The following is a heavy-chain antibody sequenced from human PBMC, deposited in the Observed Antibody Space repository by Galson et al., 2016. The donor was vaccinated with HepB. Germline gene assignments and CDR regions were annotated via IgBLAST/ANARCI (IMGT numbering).Heavy chain of an antibody. J-gene: IGHJ4*02. CDR3: ARHSLGNLGQAYYFDS. CDR1: GGSINIPNW. V-gene: IGHV4-4*02. CDR2: IYRSGSA. Sequence: SETLSLTCAVSGGSINIPNWWSWVRQPPGKGLEWIGEIYRSGSANYHPSFKSRVTISVDKSKNLLSPEMTSVTAADTAVYFCARHSLGNLGQAYYFDSWGPGTLVTVSS. D-gene: IGHD4-23*01.